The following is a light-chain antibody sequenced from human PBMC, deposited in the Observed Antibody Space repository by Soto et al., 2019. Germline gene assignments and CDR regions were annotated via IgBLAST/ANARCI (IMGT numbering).Light chain of an antibody. V-gene: IGKV3-20*01. CDR1: QSVSSSY. J-gene: IGKJ5*01. CDR3: QQYISSPPVT. CDR2: GAS. Sequence: EFVLTQSPGTLSLSPGERATLSCRASQSVSSSYLAWYQQKPGQAPRLLIYGASSRATGIPDRFSGSGSGTDFTLTISRLEPEDFAVYYCQQYISSPPVTFGQGTRLEIK.